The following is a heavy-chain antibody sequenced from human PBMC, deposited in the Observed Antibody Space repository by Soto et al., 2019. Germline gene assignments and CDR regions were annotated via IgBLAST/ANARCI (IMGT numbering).Heavy chain of an antibody. D-gene: IGHD6-19*01. Sequence: EVQLVESGGGLVQPGGSLRLSCTASRFTFSTYWMHWVRQDPGKGLLWVSRINRDGSSTNYADSVKGRFTISRDNAKSTLWLQMNSLRAEDTAVYYCASAMGGTRNALNIWGQGTMVTVSS. CDR3: ASAMGGTRNALNI. CDR1: RFTFSTYW. J-gene: IGHJ3*02. V-gene: IGHV3-74*01. CDR2: INRDGSST.